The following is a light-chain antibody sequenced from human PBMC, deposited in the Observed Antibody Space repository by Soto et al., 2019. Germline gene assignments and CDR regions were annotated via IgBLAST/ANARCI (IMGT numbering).Light chain of an antibody. J-gene: IGKJ1*01. CDR1: QAISRY. CDR2: AAT. Sequence: QLTQSPSSLSASIGDRVIITCRATQAISRYLAWYQQKPGAAPKLLIYAATTLQSGVPSRFSGAASGTEFTLIISSLQSDDFATYYCQQLTSYEFGQGTKVDIK. V-gene: IGKV1-9*01. CDR3: QQLTSYE.